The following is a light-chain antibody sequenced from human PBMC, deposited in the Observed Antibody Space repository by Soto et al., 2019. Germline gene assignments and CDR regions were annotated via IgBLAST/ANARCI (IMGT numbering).Light chain of an antibody. Sequence: EIVMTQSPATLSVSPGERATLSCRASQSVSSNLAWYQQRPGQGPRLIIYGASTRAAGVPARFSGSGSGTEFTLSISSLQSEDFAVYYCQQYNNWPPTTFGQGTRLEI. CDR1: QSVSSN. CDR2: GAS. J-gene: IGKJ5*01. V-gene: IGKV3-15*01. CDR3: QQYNNWPPTT.